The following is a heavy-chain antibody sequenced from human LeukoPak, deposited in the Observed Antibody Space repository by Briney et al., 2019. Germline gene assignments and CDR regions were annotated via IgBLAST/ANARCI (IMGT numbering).Heavy chain of an antibody. CDR1: GFTFSSYA. J-gene: IGHJ4*02. Sequence: GGSLRLSCAASGFTFSSYAMSWVRQAPGKGLEWVSGISGSGGLTYYADSVKGRFTISRDNSKNTLYLQMNSLRVEDTAVYYCAKQYYGDNNFDYWGQGALVTVSS. V-gene: IGHV3-23*01. CDR2: ISGSGGLT. D-gene: IGHD4-17*01. CDR3: AKQYYGDNNFDY.